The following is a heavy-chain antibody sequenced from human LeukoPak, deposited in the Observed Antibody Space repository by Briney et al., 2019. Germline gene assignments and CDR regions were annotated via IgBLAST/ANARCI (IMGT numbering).Heavy chain of an antibody. Sequence: SETLSLTCTVSGGSISSYYWSWIRQPPGKGLEWIGRIYTSGSTNYNPSLKSRVTISVDTSKNQFSLKLTSVTAADTAVYYCARYYYDSSGYFNWGQGTLVTVSS. D-gene: IGHD3-22*01. CDR1: GGSISSYY. CDR3: ARYYYDSSGYFN. J-gene: IGHJ4*02. CDR2: IYTSGST. V-gene: IGHV4-4*07.